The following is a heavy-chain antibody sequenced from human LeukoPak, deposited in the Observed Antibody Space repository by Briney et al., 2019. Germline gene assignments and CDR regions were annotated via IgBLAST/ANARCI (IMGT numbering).Heavy chain of an antibody. CDR3: ARDLGSSGWEVIFDY. CDR1: GYTFTSYY. CDR2: INPSGGST. J-gene: IGHJ4*02. V-gene: IGHV1-46*01. D-gene: IGHD6-19*01. Sequence: GASVKVSCKASGYTFTSYYMHWVRQAPGQGLEWMGIINPSGGSTSYAQKFQGRVTMTRDTSTSTVYMELSSLRSEDTAAYYCARDLGSSGWEVIFDYWGQGTLVTVSS.